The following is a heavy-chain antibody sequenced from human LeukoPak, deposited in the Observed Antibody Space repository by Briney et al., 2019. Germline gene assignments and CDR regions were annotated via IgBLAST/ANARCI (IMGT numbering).Heavy chain of an antibody. V-gene: IGHV3-30-3*01. CDR2: ISYDGSNK. Sequence: GGSLRLSCAASGFTFSSYAMHWVRQAPGKGLEWVAVISYDGSNKYYADSVKGRFTISRDNSKNTLYLQVNSLRAEDTAVYYCATSSSAYYYYYGMDVWGQGTTVTVSS. J-gene: IGHJ6*02. CDR3: ATSSSAYYYYYGMDV. CDR1: GFTFSSYA. D-gene: IGHD6-6*01.